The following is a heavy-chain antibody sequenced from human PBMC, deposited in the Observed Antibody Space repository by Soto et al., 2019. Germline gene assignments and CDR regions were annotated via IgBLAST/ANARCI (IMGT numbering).Heavy chain of an antibody. CDR1: GGSISRGGYS. V-gene: IGHV4-30-2*01. D-gene: IGHD1-26*01. CDR3: AAGGGLPRYY. CDR2: IYHSGST. J-gene: IGHJ4*02. Sequence: QLQLQESGSGLVKPSQTLSLTCAVSGGSISRGGYSWSWIRQPPGKGLEWIGYIYHSGSTYYNPSLKSRVPISVDRSKNQFSLKLSSVTAADTAVYCCAAGGGLPRYYWGQGTLVTVSS.